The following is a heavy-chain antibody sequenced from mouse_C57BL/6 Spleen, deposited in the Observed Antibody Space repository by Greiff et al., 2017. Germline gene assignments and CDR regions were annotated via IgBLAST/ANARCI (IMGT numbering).Heavy chain of an antibody. Sequence: QVQLQQSGPELVKPGASVKISCKASGYAFSSSWMNWVKQRPGKGLVWIGRIYPGDGDTNYNGKFKGKATLTADKSSSTAYMQLSSLTSEDSAVYFCARGGDGNYEDFDDWGQGTTLTVSS. J-gene: IGHJ2*01. D-gene: IGHD2-1*01. CDR1: GYAFSSSW. CDR3: ARGGDGNYEDFDD. V-gene: IGHV1-82*01. CDR2: IYPGDGDT.